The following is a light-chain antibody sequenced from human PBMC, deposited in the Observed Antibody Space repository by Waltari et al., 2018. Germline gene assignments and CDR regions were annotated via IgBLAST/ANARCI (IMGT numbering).Light chain of an antibody. CDR3: QHSYIIPIT. Sequence: DIQMTQSPSSLSASVGDRVTITCRTSQSISNKLNWYQQKPGKDPKLLIYAASDLQSGVPSRFSGSGAGTDFTLTISSLQPEDFATYYCQHSYIIPITFGQGTRLEIE. V-gene: IGKV1-39*01. J-gene: IGKJ5*01. CDR2: AAS. CDR1: QSISNK.